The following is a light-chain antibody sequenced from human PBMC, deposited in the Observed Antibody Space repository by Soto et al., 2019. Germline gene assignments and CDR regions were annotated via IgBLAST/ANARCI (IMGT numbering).Light chain of an antibody. CDR3: CSYAGSPYV. CDR2: DVS. CDR1: SSDVGGYNY. J-gene: IGLJ1*01. V-gene: IGLV2-11*01. Sequence: QSALTQPRSVSGSPGQSVTISCTGTSSDVGGYNYVSWYQQHPGKAPKVMIYDVSKRPSGVPDRFSGSKSGNTASLTISGLQAEDEADYYCCSYAGSPYVFGTGTKATVL.